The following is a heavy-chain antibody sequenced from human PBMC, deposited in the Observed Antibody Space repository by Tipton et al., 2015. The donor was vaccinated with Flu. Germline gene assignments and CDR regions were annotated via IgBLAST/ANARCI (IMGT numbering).Heavy chain of an antibody. CDR3: ARDSSYCSGGSCYSGALDI. V-gene: IGHV4-39*07. J-gene: IGHJ3*02. CDR2: IYYSGST. Sequence: TLSLTCTVSGGSISSSSYYWGWIRQPPGKGLEWIGSIYYSGSTYYNPSLKSRVTISVDTSKNQFSLKLSSVTAADTAVYYCARDSSYCSGGSCYSGALDIWGQGTMVTVSS. D-gene: IGHD2-15*01. CDR1: GGSISSSSYY.